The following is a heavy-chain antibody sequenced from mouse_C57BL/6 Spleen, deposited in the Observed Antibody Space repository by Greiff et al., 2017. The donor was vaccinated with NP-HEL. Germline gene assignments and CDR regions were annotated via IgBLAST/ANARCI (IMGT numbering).Heavy chain of an antibody. CDR2: ISSGGSYT. J-gene: IGHJ1*03. CDR3: ARHIRGYFDV. CDR1: GFTFSSYG. Sequence: EVQGLESGGDLVKPGGSLKLSCAASGFTFSSYGMSWVRQTPDKRLEWVATISSGGSYTYYPDSVKGRFTISRDNAKNTLYLQMSSLKSEDTAMYYCARHIRGYFDVWGTGTTVTVSS. V-gene: IGHV5-6*01.